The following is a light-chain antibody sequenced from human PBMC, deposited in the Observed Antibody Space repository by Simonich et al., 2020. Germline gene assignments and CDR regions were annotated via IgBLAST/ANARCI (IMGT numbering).Light chain of an antibody. CDR3: QQYYSTPYT. J-gene: IGKJ2*01. CDR1: QSVLYSSNNKNY. CDR2: WAS. Sequence: DIVMTQSPDSLAVSLGERATINCKSSQSVLYSSNNKNYLAWYQQKPVQPPNLLIYWASTRESGVPYRFSGSGSGTDFTLTISSLQAEDVAVYYCQQYYSTPYTFGQGTKLEIK. V-gene: IGKV4-1*01.